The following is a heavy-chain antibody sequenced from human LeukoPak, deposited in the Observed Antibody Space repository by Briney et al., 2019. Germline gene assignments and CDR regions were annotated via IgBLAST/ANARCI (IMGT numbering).Heavy chain of an antibody. CDR1: GFTFSSYE. J-gene: IGHJ4*02. Sequence: GGSLRLSCAASGFTFSSYEMNWVRQAPGKGLEWVSYISGGGTTIYFADSVKGRFTISRDNSKNTLFLQMNSLRAEDTAVYYCAKDREGLSSGYDLEYFDYWGQGTLVTVSS. CDR2: ISGGGTTI. D-gene: IGHD5-12*01. V-gene: IGHV3-48*03. CDR3: AKDREGLSSGYDLEYFDY.